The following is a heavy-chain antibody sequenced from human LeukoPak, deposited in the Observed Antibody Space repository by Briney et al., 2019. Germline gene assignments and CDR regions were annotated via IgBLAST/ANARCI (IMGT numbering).Heavy chain of an antibody. J-gene: IGHJ4*02. D-gene: IGHD2-8*01. CDR1: GFSVSDYA. Sequence: GGSLRLSCAVSGFSVSDYARHWVRQGPGKGLEWVAVTKYDGKNKYYADFVKGRFNISGDNYNNTLHLQMNNLTADDTAVYYCARGHRRYCYNDTCFNFDVWGRGALVTVSS. V-gene: IGHV3-33*05. CDR3: ARGHRRYCYNDTCFNFDV. CDR2: TKYDGKNK.